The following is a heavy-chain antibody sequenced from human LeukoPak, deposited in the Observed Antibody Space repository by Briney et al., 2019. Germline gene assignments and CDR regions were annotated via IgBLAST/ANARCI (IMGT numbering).Heavy chain of an antibody. Sequence: SETLSLTCTVSGGSISNYYWTWIRQPPGKGLEWIGYIYYSGSTNYNPSLSSRVAISLDTSKNQFSLMLRSLTAADTAVYYCARRYTASPGERFDYWGQGTLVTVSS. V-gene: IGHV4-59*08. CDR3: ARRYTASPGERFDY. CDR2: IYYSGST. D-gene: IGHD2-2*02. J-gene: IGHJ4*02. CDR1: GGSISNYY.